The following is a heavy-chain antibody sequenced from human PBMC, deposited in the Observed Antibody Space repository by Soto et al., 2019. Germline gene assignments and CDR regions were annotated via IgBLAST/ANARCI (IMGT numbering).Heavy chain of an antibody. V-gene: IGHV4-30-2*01. CDR1: GGSISSGGYS. CDR3: AGVRGPYCGGECYPPTPNWFDP. Sequence: QLQLQESGSGLVKPSQTLSLTCAVSGGSISSGGYSWSWIRQPPGKGLEWIGYIYHSGSTYYNPSLKSRVTLPVDRSKNQFSLKLSSVTAADSAVYYCAGVRGPYCGGECYPPTPNWFDPWGQGTLVTVSS. J-gene: IGHJ5*02. D-gene: IGHD2-21*01. CDR2: IYHSGST.